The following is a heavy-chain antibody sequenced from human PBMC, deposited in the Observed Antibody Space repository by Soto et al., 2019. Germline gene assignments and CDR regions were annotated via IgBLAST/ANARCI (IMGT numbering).Heavy chain of an antibody. CDR3: AREKFSNFFDT. D-gene: IGHD3-3*01. Sequence: QVHLVQSGAEVKKPGSSVKVSCKTSGGIFNSYALSWVRQAPGQGPEWMGQIIPIFGSPKYAQKFQGRLTISADESTNTAYMELSSLTSEDTAMYFCAREKFSNFFDTWGQGTQVTVSS. CDR2: IIPIFGSP. CDR1: GGIFNSYA. V-gene: IGHV1-69*01. J-gene: IGHJ5*02.